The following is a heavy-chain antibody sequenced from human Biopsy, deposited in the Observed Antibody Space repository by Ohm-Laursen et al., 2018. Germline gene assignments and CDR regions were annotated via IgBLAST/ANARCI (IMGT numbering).Heavy chain of an antibody. CDR2: VSYSGNA. J-gene: IGHJ6*02. CDR3: ARDGGHSGWYEGGMDV. D-gene: IGHD6-19*01. CDR1: GGAITSYY. V-gene: IGHV4-59*01. Sequence: SHTLSLTCTVSGGAITSYYWSWTRQPPGKGLEWIGYVSYSGNADYNPSLKSRVTISLDKSTNQLSLKLRSVTAADTAVYYCARDGGHSGWYEGGMDVWGQGTTVTVSS.